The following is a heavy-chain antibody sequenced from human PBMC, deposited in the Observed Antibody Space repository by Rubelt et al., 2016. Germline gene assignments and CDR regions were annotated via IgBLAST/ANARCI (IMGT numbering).Heavy chain of an antibody. J-gene: IGHJ2*01. V-gene: IGHV4-34*01. CDR2: INHSGST. D-gene: IGHD4-17*01. Sequence: QVQLQQWGAGLLKPSETLSLTCAVYGGSFSGYYWSWIRQPPGKGLEWIGEINHSGSTNYNPSLKSRVTISVDTSKNQFSLKRRSVTAAGTAMDYCARLFDYGNYFDLWGRGTLVTVSS. CDR3: ARLFDYGNYFDL. CDR1: GGSFSGYY.